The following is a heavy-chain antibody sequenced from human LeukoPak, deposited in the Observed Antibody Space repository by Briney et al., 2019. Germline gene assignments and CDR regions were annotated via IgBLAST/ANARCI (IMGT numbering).Heavy chain of an antibody. CDR1: GGSVSSGSYY. CDR2: IYYSGST. V-gene: IGHV4-61*01. J-gene: IGHJ1*01. Sequence: PSETLSLTCTVSGGSVSSGSYYWSWFRQPPGKGLEWIGYIYYSGSTNYNPSLKSRVTISVDTSKNQFSLKLSSVTAADTAVYYCARSGVYYDSSGYATEYFQHWGQGTLVTVSS. D-gene: IGHD3-22*01. CDR3: ARSGVYYDSSGYATEYFQH.